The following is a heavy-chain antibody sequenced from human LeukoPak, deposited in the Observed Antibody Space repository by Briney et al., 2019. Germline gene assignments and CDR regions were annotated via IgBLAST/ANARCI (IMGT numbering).Heavy chain of an antibody. J-gene: IGHJ2*01. CDR1: GFTFSSYA. Sequence: PGGSLRISCAASGFTFSSYAMSWVRQAPGKGLEWVSAISGSGGSTYYADSVKGRFTISRDNSKNTLYLQMNSLRAEDTAVYYCAKASYSVWYFDLWGRGTLVTVSS. D-gene: IGHD6-13*01. V-gene: IGHV3-23*01. CDR3: AKASYSVWYFDL. CDR2: ISGSGGST.